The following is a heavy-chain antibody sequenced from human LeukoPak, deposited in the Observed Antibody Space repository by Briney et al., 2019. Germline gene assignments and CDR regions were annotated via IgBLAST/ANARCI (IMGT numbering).Heavy chain of an antibody. Sequence: GGSLRLSCEASGFAFSAYEMNWVRQAPGKGLEWVSGISWNSGSIGYADSVKGRFTISRDNAKNSLYLQMNSLRAEDTALYYCAKDLYDSSVGGAFDIWGQGTMVTVSS. V-gene: IGHV3-9*01. CDR1: GFAFSAYE. J-gene: IGHJ3*02. CDR2: ISWNSGSI. CDR3: AKDLYDSSVGGAFDI. D-gene: IGHD3-22*01.